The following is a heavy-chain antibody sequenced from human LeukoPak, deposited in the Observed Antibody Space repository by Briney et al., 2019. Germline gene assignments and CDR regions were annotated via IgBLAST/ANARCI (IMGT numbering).Heavy chain of an antibody. CDR2: INHSGST. D-gene: IGHD5-18*01. Sequence: PSETLSLTCAVYGGSFSGYYWSWIRQPPGKGLEWIGEINHSGSTNYNPSLKSRVTISVDTSKNQFSLKLSSMTAADTAVYYCARPRKDVDTAMDAVFDYWGQGTLVTASS. CDR1: GGSFSGYY. V-gene: IGHV4-34*01. J-gene: IGHJ4*02. CDR3: ARPRKDVDTAMDAVFDY.